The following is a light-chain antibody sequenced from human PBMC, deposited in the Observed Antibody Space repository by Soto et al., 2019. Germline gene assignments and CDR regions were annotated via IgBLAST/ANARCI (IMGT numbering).Light chain of an antibody. J-gene: IGKJ1*01. Sequence: DIPMTQSPSSLSASVGDRVTIACRASQSISSYLNWYQQKPGKAPKVLIYAASSLESGVPSRFSGSGSGPDFTLTISSLQPEDFATYYCQQSYSTPRTFGQGTKVEIK. CDR2: AAS. CDR1: QSISSY. V-gene: IGKV1-39*01. CDR3: QQSYSTPRT.